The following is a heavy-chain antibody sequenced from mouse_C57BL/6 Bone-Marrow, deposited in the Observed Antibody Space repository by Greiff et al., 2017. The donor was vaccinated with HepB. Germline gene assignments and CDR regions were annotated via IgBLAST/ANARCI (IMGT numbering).Heavy chain of an antibody. CDR1: GFNIKNTY. CDR3: ARDYGSLYAMDY. V-gene: IGHV14-3*01. CDR2: IDPANGNT. D-gene: IGHD1-1*01. J-gene: IGHJ4*01. Sequence: EVQLQESVAELVRPGASVKLSCTASGFNIKNTYLPWVKQRPEQGLEWIGRIDPANGNTKYSPKFQGKATITADTSSNTAYLQLSSLTSDDTAIYYCARDYGSLYAMDYWGQGTSVTVSS.